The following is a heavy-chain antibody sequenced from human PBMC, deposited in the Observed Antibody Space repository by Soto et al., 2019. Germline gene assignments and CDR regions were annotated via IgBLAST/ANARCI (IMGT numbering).Heavy chain of an antibody. CDR2: IWYDGSNK. Sequence: QVQLVESGGGVVQPGRSLRLSCAASGFTFSSYGMHWVRQAPGKGLEWVAVIWYDGSNKYYADSVKGRFTISRDNSKNTLYMQMNSLRAEDTAVYYCAREGYYDSSGYFFDYGGQGTLVTVSS. J-gene: IGHJ4*02. D-gene: IGHD3-22*01. CDR3: AREGYYDSSGYFFDY. V-gene: IGHV3-33*01. CDR1: GFTFSSYG.